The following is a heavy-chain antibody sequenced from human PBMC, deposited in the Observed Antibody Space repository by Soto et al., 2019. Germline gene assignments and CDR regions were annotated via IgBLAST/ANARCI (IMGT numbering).Heavy chain of an antibody. CDR2: INHSGST. Sequence: PSETLSLTCAVYGGSFSGYYWSWIRQPPGKGLEWIGEINHSGSTNYNPSLKSRVTISVDTSKNQFSLKLSSVTAADTAVYYCARDPYYGSGEDMDVWGQGTTVTVSS. CDR3: ARDPYYGSGEDMDV. J-gene: IGHJ6*02. CDR1: GGSFSGYY. V-gene: IGHV4-34*01. D-gene: IGHD3-10*01.